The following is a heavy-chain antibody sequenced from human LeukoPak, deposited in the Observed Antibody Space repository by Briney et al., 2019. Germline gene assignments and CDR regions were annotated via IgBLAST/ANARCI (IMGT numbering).Heavy chain of an antibody. CDR3: AKDTGVIFEPYDAFDI. V-gene: IGHV3-30*02. D-gene: IGHD4-23*01. Sequence: GGSLRLSCAASGFTYSSYGMHWIRQAPGKGLEWVAFIRYDGSNKYYADSVKGRFTISRDNSKNTLYLQMNSLRAEDTAVYYCAKDTGVIFEPYDAFDIWGQGTMVTVSS. CDR1: GFTYSSYG. CDR2: IRYDGSNK. J-gene: IGHJ3*02.